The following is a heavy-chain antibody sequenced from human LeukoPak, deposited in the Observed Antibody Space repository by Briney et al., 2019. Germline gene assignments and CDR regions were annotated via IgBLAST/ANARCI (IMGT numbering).Heavy chain of an antibody. Sequence: ASVRVSCKASGYTFTDYYIHWLRQAPGQGLEWMGHINTKSGGTGYAQKFQGWVTMTRDTSMNTAYMEMSRVTFDDTAVYYCAKDQVAGDFDYWGQGTLVTVHS. V-gene: IGHV1-2*04. D-gene: IGHD6-19*01. CDR1: GYTFTDYY. J-gene: IGHJ4*02. CDR2: INTKSGGT. CDR3: AKDQVAGDFDY.